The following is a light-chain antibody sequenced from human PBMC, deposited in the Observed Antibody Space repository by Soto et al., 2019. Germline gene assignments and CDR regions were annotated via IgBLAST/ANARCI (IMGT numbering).Light chain of an antibody. V-gene: IGKV1-39*01. CDR3: QQSYSHPRT. Sequence: DIQMTQSPSSLSASVGDRVTITFRASQSISSYLNWYQQKPGKAPNLLMYTTSSLETGVPPRFSGSGSGTDFTLTISSLQPEDFATYFCQQSYSHPRTFGQGTKVDIK. CDR1: QSISSY. CDR2: TTS. J-gene: IGKJ1*01.